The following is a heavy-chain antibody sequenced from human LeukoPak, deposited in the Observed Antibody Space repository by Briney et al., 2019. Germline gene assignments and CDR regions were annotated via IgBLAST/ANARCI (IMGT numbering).Heavy chain of an antibody. CDR2: IYYSGST. D-gene: IGHD3-10*01. Sequence: PSETLSLTCAVYGGSFSGYYWGWIRQPPGKGLEWIGSIYYSGSTYYNPSLKSRVTISVDTSKNQFSLKLSSVTAADTAVYYCASRCISSGSYLCYYFDYWGQGTLVTVSS. V-gene: IGHV4-34*01. CDR3: ASRCISSGSYLCYYFDY. CDR1: GGSFSGYY. J-gene: IGHJ4*02.